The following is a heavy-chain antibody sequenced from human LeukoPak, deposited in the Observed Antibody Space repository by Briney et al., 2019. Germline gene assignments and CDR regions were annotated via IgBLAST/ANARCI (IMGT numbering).Heavy chain of an antibody. Sequence: GGSLRLSCSASGFTFSSYEMNWVRQAPGKGLEWISYITGSGDTIYYADSVKGRFTISRDNAKNSLFLQMNSLRAEDTALYYCARAGYDSSGYYLRDFDYWGQGTLVTVSS. CDR1: GFTFSSYE. D-gene: IGHD3-22*01. CDR2: ITGSGDTI. V-gene: IGHV3-48*03. CDR3: ARAGYDSSGYYLRDFDY. J-gene: IGHJ4*02.